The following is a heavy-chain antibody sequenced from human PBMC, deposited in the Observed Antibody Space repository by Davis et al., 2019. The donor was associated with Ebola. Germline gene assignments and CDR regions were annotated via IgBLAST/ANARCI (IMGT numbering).Heavy chain of an antibody. Sequence: ASVKVSCKVSGHILNELCMNWVRQAPGKGREWMGSFDHENGETIYAQKFQGRITMTEDASADTAYMELSSLRSEDTAVYYCATAQYYYDSSDYYPFEYWGQGTLVTVSS. CDR1: GHILNELC. CDR2: FDHENGET. V-gene: IGHV1-24*01. CDR3: ATAQYYYDSSDYYPFEY. D-gene: IGHD3-22*01. J-gene: IGHJ4*02.